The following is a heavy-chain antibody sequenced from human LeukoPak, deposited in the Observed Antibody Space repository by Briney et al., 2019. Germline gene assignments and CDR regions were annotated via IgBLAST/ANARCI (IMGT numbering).Heavy chain of an antibody. Sequence: GGSLRLSCAASGFTFSSYAMHWVRQAPGKGLEWVAVISYDGSNKYYADSVKGRFTISRDNSKNTLYLQMNSLRAEDTAVYYCARDAEVVVAATPFYWGQGTLVTVSS. J-gene: IGHJ4*02. CDR1: GFTFSSYA. D-gene: IGHD2-15*01. CDR3: ARDAEVVVAATPFY. CDR2: ISYDGSNK. V-gene: IGHV3-30-3*01.